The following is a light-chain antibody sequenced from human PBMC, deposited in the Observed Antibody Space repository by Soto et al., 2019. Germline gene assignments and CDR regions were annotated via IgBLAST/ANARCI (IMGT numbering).Light chain of an antibody. CDR3: CSYAGSHYV. CDR1: SSDVGSYNL. Sequence: QSVLTQPASASGSPGQSITISCTGTSSDVGSYNLVSWYQQHPGKAPKLMIYEGSKRPSGVSNRFSGSKSGNTVSLTISGLQAEDEADYYCCSYAGSHYVFGTGTKVTVL. J-gene: IGLJ1*01. CDR2: EGS. V-gene: IGLV2-23*01.